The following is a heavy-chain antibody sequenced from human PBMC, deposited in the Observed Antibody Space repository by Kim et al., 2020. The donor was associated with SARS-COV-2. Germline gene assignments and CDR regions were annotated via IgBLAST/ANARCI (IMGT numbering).Heavy chain of an antibody. J-gene: IGHJ6*02. CDR3: ARGVEWLLNGESYYYYGMDV. CDR2: INPSGGST. V-gene: IGHV1-46*01. Sequence: ASVKVSCKASGYTFTSYYMHWVRQAPGQGLEWMGIINPSGGSTSYAQKFQGRVTMTRDTSTSTVYMELSSLRSEDTAVYYCARGVEWLLNGESYYYYGMDVWGQGTTVTVSS. CDR1: GYTFTSYY. D-gene: IGHD3-3*01.